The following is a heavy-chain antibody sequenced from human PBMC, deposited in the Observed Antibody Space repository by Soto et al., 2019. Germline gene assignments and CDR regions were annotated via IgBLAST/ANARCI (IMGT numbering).Heavy chain of an antibody. J-gene: IGHJ4*02. Sequence: SVKVSCKASGFTFTSSAMQWVRQARGQRLEWIGWIVVGSGNTNYAQKFQERVTITRDMSTSTAYMELSSLRSEDTAVYYCAAVSMTTVTHFDYWGQGTLVTVSS. CDR1: GFTFTSSA. CDR3: AAVSMTTVTHFDY. V-gene: IGHV1-58*02. D-gene: IGHD4-17*01. CDR2: IVVGSGNT.